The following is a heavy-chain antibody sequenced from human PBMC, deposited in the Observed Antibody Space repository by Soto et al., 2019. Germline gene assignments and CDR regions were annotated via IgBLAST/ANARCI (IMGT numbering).Heavy chain of an antibody. J-gene: IGHJ6*02. D-gene: IGHD1-26*01. Sequence: SVKVSCKASGGTFSSYAISWVRQAPGQGLEWMGGIIPIFGTANYAQKFQGRVTITADESTSTAYMELSSLRSEDTDVYYCARPTIAPNYYYGMDVWGQGTTVTVSS. CDR3: ARPTIAPNYYYGMDV. CDR1: GGTFSSYA. V-gene: IGHV1-69*13. CDR2: IIPIFGTA.